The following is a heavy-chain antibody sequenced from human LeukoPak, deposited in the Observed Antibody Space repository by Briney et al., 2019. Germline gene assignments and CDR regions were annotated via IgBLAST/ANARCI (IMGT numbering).Heavy chain of an antibody. CDR1: GGSISSYY. V-gene: IGHV4-59*12. CDR3: ARDLGTTVTTLAPKNWYFDL. J-gene: IGHJ2*01. D-gene: IGHD4-17*01. Sequence: SETLSLTCTVSGGSISSYYWSWIRQPPGKGLEWIGYIYYSGSTNYNPSLKSRVTISVDTSKNQFSLKLSSVTAADTAVYYCARDLGTTVTTLAPKNWYFDLWGRGTLVTVSS. CDR2: IYYSGST.